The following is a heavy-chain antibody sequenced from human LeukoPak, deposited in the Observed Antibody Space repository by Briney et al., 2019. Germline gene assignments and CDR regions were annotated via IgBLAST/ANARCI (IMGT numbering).Heavy chain of an antibody. Sequence: SVKVSCXAFGGSFSSEAISWVRQAPGQGLEWMGGIMPIFGTANYAQKLQGRVTITTDESTSTAYMEVRSLRSEDTAVYYCGRKARDCGGGSCYSIDYWGQGTLVTVSS. CDR1: GGSFSSEA. J-gene: IGHJ4*02. CDR3: GRKARDCGGGSCYSIDY. V-gene: IGHV1-69*05. D-gene: IGHD2-15*01. CDR2: IMPIFGTA.